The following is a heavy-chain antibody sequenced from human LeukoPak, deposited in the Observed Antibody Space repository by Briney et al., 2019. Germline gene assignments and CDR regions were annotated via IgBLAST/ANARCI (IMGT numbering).Heavy chain of an antibody. J-gene: IGHJ3*01. D-gene: IGHD3-22*01. Sequence: SGGSLILSCAASGFRVSGSFMSWVRQAPGKGLEWISTIYSAGATYYVDSVKGRFTVSRDKSKNTVYLEMNNLRSEDTAVYYCARFATYRLIRPDTFDVWGQGTMVTVSS. V-gene: IGHV3-53*01. CDR1: GFRVSGSF. CDR3: ARFATYRLIRPDTFDV. CDR2: IYSAGAT.